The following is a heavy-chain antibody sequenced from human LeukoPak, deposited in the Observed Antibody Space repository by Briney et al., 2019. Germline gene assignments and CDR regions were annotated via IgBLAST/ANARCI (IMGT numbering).Heavy chain of an antibody. CDR3: ARALRKVTSSYYYGVDV. Sequence: ASVKVSCKASGYTFTSYDINWVRQATGQGLEWMGWMNPNSGETGYAQKFQGRVTMTKSTSISAAYMELSSLRSEDTAVYYCARALRKVTSSYYYGVDVWGQGTTVTVSS. CDR2: MNPNSGET. J-gene: IGHJ6*02. V-gene: IGHV1-8*01. CDR1: GYTFTSYD. D-gene: IGHD4-17*01.